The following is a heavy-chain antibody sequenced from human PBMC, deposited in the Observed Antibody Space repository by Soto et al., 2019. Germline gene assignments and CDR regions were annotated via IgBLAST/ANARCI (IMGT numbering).Heavy chain of an antibody. Sequence: ASVKVSCKASGYTFTSYDINWVRQATGQGLEWMGWMNPNSGNTGYAQKFQGRVTMTRNTSISTAYMELSSLRSEDTAVYYCAGGRAGVRGGDFDYWGQGTLVTVSS. CDR2: MNPNSGNT. CDR3: AGGRAGVRGGDFDY. CDR1: GYTFTSYD. D-gene: IGHD3-10*01. V-gene: IGHV1-8*01. J-gene: IGHJ4*02.